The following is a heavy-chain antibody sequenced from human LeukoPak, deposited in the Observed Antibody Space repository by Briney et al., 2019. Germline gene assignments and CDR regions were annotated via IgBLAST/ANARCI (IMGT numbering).Heavy chain of an antibody. CDR3: ARVPDDSSGLGYYFDY. Sequence: SETLSLTRTVSGYSISSGYYWGWIRQPPGKGLEWIGSIYHSGSTYYNPSLKSRVTISVDTSKNQFSLKLSSVTAADTAVYYCARVPDDSSGLGYYFDYWGQGTLVTVSS. D-gene: IGHD3-22*01. CDR2: IYHSGST. J-gene: IGHJ4*02. CDR1: GYSISSGYY. V-gene: IGHV4-38-2*02.